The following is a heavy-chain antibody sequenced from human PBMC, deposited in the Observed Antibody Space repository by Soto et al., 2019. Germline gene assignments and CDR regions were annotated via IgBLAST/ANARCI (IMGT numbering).Heavy chain of an antibody. V-gene: IGHV1-18*01. J-gene: IGHJ3*02. CDR3: ARHLGGGDAFDI. CDR1: GYTFTSYG. Sequence: ASVKVSCKASGYTFTSYGISWVRQAPGQGLEWMGWISAYNGNTNYAQKLQGRVTMTTDTSRSTAYMALRSLRSDDTAVYYWARHLGGGDAFDIWGQGIMVTVSS. D-gene: IGHD3-10*01. CDR2: ISAYNGNT.